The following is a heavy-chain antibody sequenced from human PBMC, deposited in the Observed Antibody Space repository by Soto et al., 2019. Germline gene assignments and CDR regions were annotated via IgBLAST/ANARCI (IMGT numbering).Heavy chain of an antibody. CDR1: GVSISSGDYY. CDR2: IYYSGIT. J-gene: IGHJ6*02. CDR3: AREYPTYNWNYYYYGMDV. Sequence: TLSLSGPVSGVSISSGDYYWSWIRQPPGKGLEWIGYIYYSGITYYNPSLKSRVTISVDTSKNQFSLKLSSVTAADTAVYYCAREYPTYNWNYYYYGMDVWGQGTKVTVSS. V-gene: IGHV4-30-4*01. D-gene: IGHD1-20*01.